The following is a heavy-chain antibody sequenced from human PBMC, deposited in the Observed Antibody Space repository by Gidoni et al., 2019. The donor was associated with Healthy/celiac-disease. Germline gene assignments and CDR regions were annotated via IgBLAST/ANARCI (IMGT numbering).Heavy chain of an antibody. CDR2: ISYDGSNK. V-gene: IGHV3-30-3*01. J-gene: IGHJ4*02. D-gene: IGHD3-3*01. CDR1: GFTFRSYA. Sequence: QVQLVESGGGVVQPGRSLRLSCAASGFTFRSYAMHWVRPAPGKGLEWVAVISYDGSNKYYADSVKGRFTISRDNSKNTLYLQMNSLRAEDTAVYYCARAVGTIFGVGNKYFDYWGQGTLVTVSS. CDR3: ARAVGTIFGVGNKYFDY.